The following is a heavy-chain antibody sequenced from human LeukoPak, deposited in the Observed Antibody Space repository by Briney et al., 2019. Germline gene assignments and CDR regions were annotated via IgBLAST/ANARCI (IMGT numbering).Heavy chain of an antibody. D-gene: IGHD6-19*01. CDR2: INPNTGAT. J-gene: IGHJ4*02. V-gene: IGHV1-2*02. Sequence: ASVKVSCRPSGYTFTGYYLHWVRPAPGQGPEWMGWINPNTGATMYAQKFQGRVTMTRDTSVSTGYMELHSLTSDDSAVYYCARDRVGSGWPRPYYFEFWGQGTLVTVCS. CDR1: GYTFTGYY. CDR3: ARDRVGSGWPRPYYFEF.